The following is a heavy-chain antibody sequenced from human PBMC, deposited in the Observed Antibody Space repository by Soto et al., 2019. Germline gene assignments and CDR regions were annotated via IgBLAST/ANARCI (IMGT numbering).Heavy chain of an antibody. CDR3: ARVAGYYYYYGMDV. CDR2: ISYSGSP. V-gene: IGHV4-31*03. J-gene: IGHJ6*02. Sequence: QVQLQESGPGLVQPSQTLSLTCSVSGGSISSGGYYWTWIRQHPGKGLEWIGYISYSGSPYYNPSRKSRVIISVDTSKNQFSLMLSSVTAADTAVYYCARVAGYYYYYGMDVWGQGTTVTVSS. CDR1: GGSISSGGYY. D-gene: IGHD6-19*01.